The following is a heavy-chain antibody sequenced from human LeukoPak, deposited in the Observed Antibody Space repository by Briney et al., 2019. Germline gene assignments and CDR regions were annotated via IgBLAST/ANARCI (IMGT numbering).Heavy chain of an antibody. CDR3: ATEGVRRYDFWSGYRPGDYYYYMDV. Sequence: GASVKVSCKVSGYTLTELSMHWVRQAPGKGLEWMGGFDPEDGETIYAQKFQGRVTMTEDTSTDTAYMELSSLRSEDTAVYYCATEGVRRYDFWSGYRPGDYYYYMDVWGKGTTVTVSS. J-gene: IGHJ6*03. CDR1: GYTLTELS. D-gene: IGHD3-3*01. V-gene: IGHV1-24*01. CDR2: FDPEDGET.